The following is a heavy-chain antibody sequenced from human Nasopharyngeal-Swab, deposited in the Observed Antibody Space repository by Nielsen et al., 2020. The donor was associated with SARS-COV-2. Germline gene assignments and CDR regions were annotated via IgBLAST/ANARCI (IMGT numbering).Heavy chain of an antibody. CDR1: GFTFSSYA. CDR3: ARAGGGHSYADY. CDR2: ISYDGSNK. D-gene: IGHD5-18*01. Sequence: GESLKISCAASGFTFSSYAIHWVRQAPGKGLEWVAVISYDGSNKYYADSVKGRFTISRDNSRNTLYLQMNSLRAEDTAVYYCARAGGGHSYADYWGQGTLVTVSS. J-gene: IGHJ4*02. V-gene: IGHV3-30-3*01.